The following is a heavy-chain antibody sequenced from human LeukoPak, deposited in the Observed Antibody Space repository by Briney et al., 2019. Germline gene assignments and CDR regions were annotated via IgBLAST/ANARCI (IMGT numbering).Heavy chain of an antibody. CDR3: AAQRDPRPFDH. V-gene: IGHV1-46*01. CDR1: GYTFTNYY. J-gene: IGHJ4*02. D-gene: IGHD5-24*01. Sequence: GASVKVSCKASGYTFTNYYMHWVRQAPGQGLEWMGIINPSGGSTNYAQKFQGRVTMTRDMSMTTAYMELTELRSDDTAVYYCAAQRDPRPFDHWGQGTLITVSS. CDR2: INPSGGST.